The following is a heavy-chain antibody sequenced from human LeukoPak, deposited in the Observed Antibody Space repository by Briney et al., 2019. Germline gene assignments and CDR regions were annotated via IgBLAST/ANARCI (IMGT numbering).Heavy chain of an antibody. CDR2: IIPIFGTA. V-gene: IGHV1-69*05. CDR1: GGTFSSYA. D-gene: IGHD2-2*01. Sequence: GASVKVSCKASGGTFSSYAISWVRRAPGQGLEWMGRIIPIFGTANYAQKFQGRVTITTDESTSTAYMELSSLRSEDTAVYYCASQLGYCSSTSCLRYYYYMDVWGKGTTVTVSS. CDR3: ASQLGYCSSTSCLRYYYYMDV. J-gene: IGHJ6*03.